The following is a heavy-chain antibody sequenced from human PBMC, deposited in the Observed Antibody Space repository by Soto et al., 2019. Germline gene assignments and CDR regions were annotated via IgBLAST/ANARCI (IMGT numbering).Heavy chain of an antibody. CDR2: VSAGGDMT. D-gene: IGHD3-10*01. CDR1: GFTFSSYA. Sequence: GGSLRLSCAASGFTFSSYAMSWVRQAPGKGLEWVSSVSAGGDMTYYSDSVKGRFTISRVNSNNALFLQMNSLRAEDTALYYCARGDRGGSGSPASYYYSGLDVWGQGTTVTVSS. J-gene: IGHJ6*01. CDR3: ARGDRGGSGSPASYYYSGLDV. V-gene: IGHV3-23*01.